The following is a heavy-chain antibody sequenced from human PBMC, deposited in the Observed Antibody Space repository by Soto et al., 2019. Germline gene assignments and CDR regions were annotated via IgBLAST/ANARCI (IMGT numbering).Heavy chain of an antibody. CDR1: GYTSTSYA. J-gene: IGHJ4*02. D-gene: IGHD5-18*01. Sequence: ASVKVSCKASGYTSTSYAMHWVRQAPGQRLEWMGWINAGNGNTKYSQKFQGRVTITRDTSASTAYMELSSLRSEDTAVYYCARDEREYSYGYLFDYWGQGTLVTVSS. CDR3: ARDEREYSYGYLFDY. CDR2: INAGNGNT. V-gene: IGHV1-3*01.